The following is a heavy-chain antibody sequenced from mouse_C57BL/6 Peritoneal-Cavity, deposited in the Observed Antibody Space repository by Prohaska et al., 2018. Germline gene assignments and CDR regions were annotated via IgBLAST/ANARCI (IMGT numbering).Heavy chain of an antibody. CDR2: INPSNGGT. CDR1: GYTFTSYC. CDR3: ARSGRTVDPYAMDY. Sequence: QVQLQQPGTELVKPGASVKLSCKASGYTFTSYCMHWVKQRPGQGLEWIGNINPSNGGTNYNAKFKSKATLTVDKSASKAYRQVSSLTSEDSAVYYCARSGRTVDPYAMDYWGQGTSVTVSS. J-gene: IGHJ4*01. D-gene: IGHD1-1*01. V-gene: IGHV1-53*01.